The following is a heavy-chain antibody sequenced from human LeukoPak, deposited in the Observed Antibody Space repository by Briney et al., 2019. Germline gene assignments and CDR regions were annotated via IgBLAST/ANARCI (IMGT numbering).Heavy chain of an antibody. CDR1: GFTFDDYA. V-gene: IGHV3-9*01. J-gene: IGHJ4*02. CDR2: ISWNSGSI. Sequence: PGGSLRLSCAASGFTFDDYAMHWVRQAPGKGLEWVSGISWNSGSIGYADSVKGRFTISRDNAKNSLYLQMNSLRAEDTALYYCAHGFFDYWGQGTLVPVSS. D-gene: IGHD2-2*03. CDR3: AHGFFDY.